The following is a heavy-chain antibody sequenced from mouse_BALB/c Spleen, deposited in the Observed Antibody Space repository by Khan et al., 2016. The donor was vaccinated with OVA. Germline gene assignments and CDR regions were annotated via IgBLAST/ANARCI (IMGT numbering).Heavy chain of an antibody. CDR1: GYSITSDYA. D-gene: IGHD2-3*01. Sequence: EVQLQESGPGLVKPSQSLSLTCTVTGYSITSDYAWNWIRQLPGNKLEWMGYISYSGSTNYNPSLKSRISITGDTSKNQFFLQLNSVTTEDTATYYCARDGSRYNYAMDYWGQGTSVTVSS. CDR2: ISYSGST. V-gene: IGHV3-2*02. J-gene: IGHJ4*01. CDR3: ARDGSRYNYAMDY.